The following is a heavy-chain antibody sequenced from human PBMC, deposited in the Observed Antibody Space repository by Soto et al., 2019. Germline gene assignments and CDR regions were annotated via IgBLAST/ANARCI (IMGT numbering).Heavy chain of an antibody. V-gene: IGHV3-23*01. CDR1: GFNFRNYA. J-gene: IGHJ3*01. D-gene: IGHD1-7*01. Sequence: EVQLLESGGGLVQPGESLRVSCAGSGFNFRNYAMTWVRQAPGKGLEWVSSIEGSGGHTDYADSVKGRFTVSRDNSKNILFLQMNSLSADDTAIYYCSMDPNRDYIGAFDFWGPGTLVTVSS. CDR2: IEGSGGHT. CDR3: SMDPNRDYIGAFDF.